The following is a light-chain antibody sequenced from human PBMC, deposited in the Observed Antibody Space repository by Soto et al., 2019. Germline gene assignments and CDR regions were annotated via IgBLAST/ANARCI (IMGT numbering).Light chain of an antibody. CDR1: QDIGSS. Sequence: DIQMTQSPSSLSTYVGDRVTITCRASQDIGSSLAWYQQKPGKLPNLLIYGASTLQSGVPSRFSGSGSGTYFTLTISSLQPEDVATYYCQKYITAPPAFGGGTKVEIK. CDR2: GAS. CDR3: QKYITAPPA. V-gene: IGKV1-27*01. J-gene: IGKJ4*01.